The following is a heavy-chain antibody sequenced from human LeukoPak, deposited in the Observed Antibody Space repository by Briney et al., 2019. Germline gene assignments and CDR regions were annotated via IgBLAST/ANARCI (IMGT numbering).Heavy chain of an antibody. CDR1: GFTFSDYY. V-gene: IGHV3-11*01. J-gene: IGHJ5*02. CDR2: ISSSGSTI. CDR3: ARVTGATTHWFDP. Sequence: GGSLRLSCAASGFTFSDYYMSWIRPAPGKGLEWVSYISSSGSTIYYADSVKGRFTISRDNAKNSLYLQMNSLRAEDTAVYYCARVTGATTHWFDPWGQGTLVTVSS. D-gene: IGHD1-26*01.